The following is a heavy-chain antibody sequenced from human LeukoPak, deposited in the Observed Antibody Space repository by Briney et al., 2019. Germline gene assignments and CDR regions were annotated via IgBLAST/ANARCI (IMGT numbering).Heavy chain of an antibody. D-gene: IGHD2-2*01. V-gene: IGHV1-3*01. CDR3: ARGSTSDWPLDH. CDR1: GYIFSDYA. Sequence: ASVTVSFTASGYIFSDYAIHWVRQAPGQRLEWMGWIDAGNGDTRYSQKFQGRVTITRDTSTSTAYIELRSLRSEDTAMYYCARGSTSDWPLDHWGQETLVTISS. J-gene: IGHJ4*02. CDR2: IDAGNGDT.